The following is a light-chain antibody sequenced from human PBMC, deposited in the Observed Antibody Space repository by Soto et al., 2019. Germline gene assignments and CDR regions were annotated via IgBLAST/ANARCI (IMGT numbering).Light chain of an antibody. Sequence: DVVMTQTPLSLSVTPGQPASISCRSTQSLLHGDGETYLSWFLQKPGQPPQLLIYEVSNRFSGVSDWFSGSGSGTDVTLNISRVEAEVVGVDYCMQCTCLPPTFGGRTKVRIK. J-gene: IGKJ4*01. CDR2: EVS. CDR3: MQCTCLPPT. V-gene: IGKV2D-29*01. CDR1: QSLLHGDGETY.